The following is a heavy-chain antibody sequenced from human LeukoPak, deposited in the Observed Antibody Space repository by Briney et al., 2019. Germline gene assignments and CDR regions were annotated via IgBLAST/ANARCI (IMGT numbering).Heavy chain of an antibody. CDR1: GYTFTSYY. V-gene: IGHV1-8*03. CDR2: MNPNSGNT. Sequence: ASVKVSCKASGYTFTSYYMHWVRQATGQGLEWMGWMNPNSGNTGYAQKFQGRVTITRNTSISTAYMELSSLRSEDTAVYYCARGGVVIGLYYWGQGTLVTVSS. J-gene: IGHJ4*02. CDR3: ARGGVVIGLYY. D-gene: IGHD3-3*01.